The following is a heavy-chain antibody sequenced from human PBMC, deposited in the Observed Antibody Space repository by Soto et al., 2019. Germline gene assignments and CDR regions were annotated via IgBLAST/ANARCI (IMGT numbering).Heavy chain of an antibody. CDR1: GFTFSSYA. CDR2: ISGSGGST. V-gene: IGHV3-23*01. J-gene: IGHJ4*02. Sequence: PGGSLRLSCAASGFTFSSYAMSWVRQAPGKGLEWVSAISGSGGSTYYADSVKGRFTISRDNSKNTLYLQVNSLRAEDTAVYYCAKEVYDSSGYHPPGTDYWGQGTLVTVSS. D-gene: IGHD3-22*01. CDR3: AKEVYDSSGYHPPGTDY.